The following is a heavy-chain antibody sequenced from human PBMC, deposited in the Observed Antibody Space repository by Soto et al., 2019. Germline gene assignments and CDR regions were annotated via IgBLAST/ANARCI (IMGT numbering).Heavy chain of an antibody. CDR1: GFSFYDYA. CDR3: VKDECFNWYSGHFRH. D-gene: IGHD1-26*01. V-gene: IGHV3-9*01. Sequence: GGSLRLSCAASGFSFYDYAMHWFRQVPGKGLEWVSGINWNSGSIGYADSVKGRFAISRDNAKNSLHLQMNSLRAEDTAFYYCVKDECFNWYSGHFRHRGQRTLVPVSA. J-gene: IGHJ1*01. CDR2: INWNSGSI.